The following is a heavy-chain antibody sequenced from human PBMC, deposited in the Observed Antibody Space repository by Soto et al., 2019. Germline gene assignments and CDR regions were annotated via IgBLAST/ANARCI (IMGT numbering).Heavy chain of an antibody. D-gene: IGHD2-15*01. CDR3: ASELVGLYYYYGMDV. CDR1: GGSISSSSYY. Sequence: KPSETLSLTCTVSGGSISSSSYYWGWIRQPPGKGLEWIGSIYYSGSTYYNPSLKSRVTISVDTSKNQFSLKLSSVTAADTAVYYCASELVGLYYYYGMDVWGQGTTVTVSS. CDR2: IYYSGST. J-gene: IGHJ6*02. V-gene: IGHV4-39*01.